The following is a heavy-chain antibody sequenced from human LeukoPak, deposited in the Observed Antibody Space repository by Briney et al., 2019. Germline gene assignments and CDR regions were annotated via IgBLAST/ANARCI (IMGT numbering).Heavy chain of an antibody. CDR3: AKAESLFPHWHFDL. Sequence: SETLSLTCAVSGGSVNSGGYSWSWIRQPPGKELEGIGYIYYSRTTYYNPSLRSRVTISVDTSKNHFSLKMSSVTAADTAVYSCAKAESLFPHWHFDLWGRGTLVTVSS. CDR1: GGSVNSGGYS. J-gene: IGHJ2*01. V-gene: IGHV4-30-4*07. CDR2: IYYSRTT.